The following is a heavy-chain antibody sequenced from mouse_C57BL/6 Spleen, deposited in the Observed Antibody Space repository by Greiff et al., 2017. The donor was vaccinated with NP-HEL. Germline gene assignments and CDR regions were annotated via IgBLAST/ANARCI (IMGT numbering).Heavy chain of an antibody. CDR1: GYTFTSYW. J-gene: IGHJ4*01. CDR3: ARIRRYYAMDY. D-gene: IGHD2-12*01. V-gene: IGHV1-50*01. CDR2: IDPSDSYT. Sequence: VKLQQPGAELVKPGASVKLSCKASGYTFTSYWMQWVKQRPGQGLEWIGEIDPSDSYTNYNQKFKGKATLTVDTSSSTAYMQLSSLTSEDSAVYYCARIRRYYAMDYWGQGTSVTVSS.